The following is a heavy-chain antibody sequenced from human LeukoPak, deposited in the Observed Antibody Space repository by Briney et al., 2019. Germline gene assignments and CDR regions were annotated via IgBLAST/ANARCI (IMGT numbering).Heavy chain of an antibody. V-gene: IGHV6-1*01. CDR3: ARRLTQYDCFDP. J-gene: IGHJ5*02. D-gene: IGHD2-2*01. CDR2: TYYRSTWYN. Sequence: SQTLSLTCAISGDSVSSNSVTWNWIRQSPSRRLEWLGRTYYRSTWYNDYAVSVRGRITVNPDTSKNQFSLHLNSVTPGDTAVYYCARRLTQYDCFDPWGQGILVTVSS. CDR1: GDSVSSNSVT.